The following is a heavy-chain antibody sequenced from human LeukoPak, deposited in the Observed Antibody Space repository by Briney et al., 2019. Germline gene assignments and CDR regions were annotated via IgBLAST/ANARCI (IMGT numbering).Heavy chain of an antibody. CDR3: AKDQGSYSYGFPSDY. J-gene: IGHJ4*02. D-gene: IGHD5-18*01. CDR2: ISGSGGST. Sequence: GGSLRLSCAASGFTFSSYAMSWVRQAPGKGLEWVSAISGSGGSTYYADSVKGRFTISRDNSKNTLYLQMNSLRAGDTAVYYCAKDQGSYSYGFPSDYWGQGTLVTVSS. CDR1: GFTFSSYA. V-gene: IGHV3-23*01.